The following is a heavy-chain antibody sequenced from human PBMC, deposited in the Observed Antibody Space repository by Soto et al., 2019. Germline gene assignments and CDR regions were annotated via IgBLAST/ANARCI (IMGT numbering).Heavy chain of an antibody. CDR2: IHYSGNT. Sequence: QLQLQESGPGLVKPSETLSLTCTVSGGSVSSTSFYWGWIRQSPGQGLECIASIHYSGNTHYNPSLKGRVTMSVDTSKNQFSLNLSSVTATDTAVYYCASGYCSGDSCFEIDFWGQGTLVTVSS. CDR3: ASGYCSGDSCFEIDF. CDR1: GGSVSSTSFY. J-gene: IGHJ4*02. V-gene: IGHV4-39*01. D-gene: IGHD2-15*01.